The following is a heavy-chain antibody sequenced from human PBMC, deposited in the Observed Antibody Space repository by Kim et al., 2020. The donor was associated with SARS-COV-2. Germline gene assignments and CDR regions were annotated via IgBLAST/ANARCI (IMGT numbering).Heavy chain of an antibody. V-gene: IGHV4-61*02. Sequence: SETLSLTCTVSGGSISSGSYYWSWIRQPAGKGLEWIGRIYTSGSTNYNPSLKSRVTISVDTSKNQFSLKLSSVTAADTAVYYCARELENPQGIPVVVVAARRRRWFDPWGQGTLVTVSS. CDR2: IYTSGST. D-gene: IGHD2-15*01. CDR3: ARELENPQGIPVVVVAARRRRWFDP. CDR1: GGSISSGSYY. J-gene: IGHJ5*02.